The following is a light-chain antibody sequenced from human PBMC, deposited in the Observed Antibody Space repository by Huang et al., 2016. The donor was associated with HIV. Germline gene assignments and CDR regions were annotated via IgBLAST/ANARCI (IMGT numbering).Light chain of an antibody. V-gene: IGKV2-28*01. J-gene: IGKJ5*01. CDR3: MQALQTPRT. CDR1: QSLLHSHGYNY. Sequence: IVITQSPLSLPVTPGEPASISCRSRQSLLHSHGYNYLDWYVQKPGQSPQLLISLSSNRASGVPDRFSASGSVTDFTLKISRVQAEDVGVYFCMQALQTPRTFGQGTRLEIK. CDR2: LSS.